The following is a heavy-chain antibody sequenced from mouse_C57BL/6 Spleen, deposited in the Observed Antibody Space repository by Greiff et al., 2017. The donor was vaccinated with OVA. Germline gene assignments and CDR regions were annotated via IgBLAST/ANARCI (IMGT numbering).Heavy chain of an antibody. J-gene: IGHJ3*01. CDR2: INPSTGGT. V-gene: IGHV1-42*01. CDR3: ARGTAQAFFAY. D-gene: IGHD3-2*02. CDR1: GYSFTGYY. Sequence: EDQLQQSGPELVKPGASVKISCKASGYSFTGYYMNWVKQSPEKSLEWIGEINPSTGGTTYNQKFKAKATLTVDKSSSTAYMQLKSLTSEDSAVYYCARGTAQAFFAYWGQGTLVTVSA.